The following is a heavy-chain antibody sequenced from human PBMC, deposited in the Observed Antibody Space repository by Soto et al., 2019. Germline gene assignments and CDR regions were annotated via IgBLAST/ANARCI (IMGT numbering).Heavy chain of an antibody. CDR3: ARGEQYSGRIFDY. V-gene: IGHV6-1*01. CDR1: GDSVSSNSAG. D-gene: IGHD1-26*01. Sequence: SQTLSLTCAITGDSVSSNSAGWSWVRQSPSRGLEWLGRTYYRSKWYYEYAVSVRGRITINPDTSKNQYSLQLNSVTTEDTAVYFCARGEQYSGRIFDYWGQGTLVTVSS. CDR2: TYYRSKWYY. J-gene: IGHJ4*01.